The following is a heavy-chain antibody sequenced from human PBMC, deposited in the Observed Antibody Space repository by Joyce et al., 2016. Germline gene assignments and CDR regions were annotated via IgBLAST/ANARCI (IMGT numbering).Heavy chain of an antibody. CDR1: GYTFTNYS. CDR3: ARDTAMATGYYYYGMDV. Sequence: QVQLVQSGAEVKKPGASVKVSCQSSGYTFTNYSMHWVRQAPGQGLEVMGIIKPSGGSTNSAQKFQGRVTMTRDTSTSTVYMELSSRRSEDTAVYYCARDTAMATGYYYYGMDVWGQGTTVTVSS. J-gene: IGHJ6*02. V-gene: IGHV1-46*01. D-gene: IGHD5-18*01. CDR2: IKPSGGST.